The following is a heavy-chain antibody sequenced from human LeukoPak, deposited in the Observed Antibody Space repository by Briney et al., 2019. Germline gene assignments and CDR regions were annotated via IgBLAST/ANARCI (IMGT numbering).Heavy chain of an antibody. CDR1: GYSISSAYY. J-gene: IGHJ3*02. CDR3: ARESDWDAFDI. V-gene: IGHV4-38-2*02. Sequence: SETLSLTCAVSGYSISSAYYWGWIRQPPGKGLEWIGSIYHSGSTYYSPSLKSRVTISLDTSKNQFSLKLSSVTAADTAVYYCARESDWDAFDIWGQGTMVTVSS. D-gene: IGHD2-21*02. CDR2: IYHSGST.